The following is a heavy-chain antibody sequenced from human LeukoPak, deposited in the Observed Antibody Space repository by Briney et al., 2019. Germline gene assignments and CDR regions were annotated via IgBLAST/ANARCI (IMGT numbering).Heavy chain of an antibody. CDR2: INHSGST. J-gene: IGHJ3*02. CDR3: AKSNGYGLVDI. V-gene: IGHV4-34*01. CDR1: GGSFSGYY. D-gene: IGHD3-10*01. Sequence: SETLSLTCAVYGGSFSGYYWSWIRQPPGKGLEWTGEINHSGSTNYNPSLKSRVTISVDTSKNQFSLKLSSVTAADTAVYYCAKSNGYGLVDIWGQGTMVTVSS.